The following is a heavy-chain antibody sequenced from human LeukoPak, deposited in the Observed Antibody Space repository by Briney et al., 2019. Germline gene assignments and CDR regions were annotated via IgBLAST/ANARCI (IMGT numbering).Heavy chain of an antibody. D-gene: IGHD3-22*01. V-gene: IGHV1-2*02. CDR2: INPNSGGT. Sequence: ASVKVSCKASGYTFTGYYMHWVRQAPGQGLEWMGWINPNSGGTNYAQKFQGRVTMTGDTSISTAYMELSRLRFDDTAVYFCAGRPDTSVVAIFDYWGQGTLVTISS. J-gene: IGHJ4*02. CDR3: AGRPDTSVVAIFDY. CDR1: GYTFTGYY.